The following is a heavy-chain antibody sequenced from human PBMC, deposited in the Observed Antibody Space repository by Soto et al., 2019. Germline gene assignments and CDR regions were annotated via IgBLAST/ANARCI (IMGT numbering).Heavy chain of an antibody. Sequence: GGSLRLSCAASGFTFSSYAMSWVRQAPGKGLEWVSAISGSGGSTYYADSVKGRFTISRDNSKNTLYLQMNSLRAEDTAVYYCAKDRATYYYDSSGSLDYWGQGTLGTVSS. D-gene: IGHD3-22*01. CDR3: AKDRATYYYDSSGSLDY. CDR1: GFTFSSYA. CDR2: ISGSGGST. V-gene: IGHV3-23*01. J-gene: IGHJ4*02.